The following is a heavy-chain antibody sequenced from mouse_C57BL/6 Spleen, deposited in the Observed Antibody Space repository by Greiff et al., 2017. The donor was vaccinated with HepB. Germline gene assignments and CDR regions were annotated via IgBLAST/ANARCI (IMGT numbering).Heavy chain of an antibody. CDR3: ARGGYYGNFFDY. V-gene: IGHV1-54*01. CDR2: INPGSGGT. J-gene: IGHJ2*01. CDR1: GYAFTNYL. Sequence: VQLKESGAELVRPGTSVKVSCKASGYAFTNYLIEWVKQRPGQGLEWIGVINPGSGGTNYNEKFKGKATLTADKSSSTAYMQLSSLTSEDSAVYFCARGGYYGNFFDYWGQGTTLTVSS. D-gene: IGHD2-1*01.